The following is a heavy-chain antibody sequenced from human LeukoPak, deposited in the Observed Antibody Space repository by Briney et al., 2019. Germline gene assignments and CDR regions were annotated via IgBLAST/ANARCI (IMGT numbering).Heavy chain of an antibody. Sequence: SSETLSLTCAVYGGSFSGYYWSWIRQPPGKGLERIGEINHSGSTNYNPSLKSRVTISVDTSKNQFSLKLSSVTAADTAVYYCARGRRTTVTTPSAGVISQGGPYWYFDLWGRGTLVTVSS. CDR3: ARGRRTTVTTPSAGVISQGGPYWYFDL. J-gene: IGHJ2*01. CDR1: GGSFSGYY. D-gene: IGHD4-17*01. CDR2: INHSGST. V-gene: IGHV4-34*01.